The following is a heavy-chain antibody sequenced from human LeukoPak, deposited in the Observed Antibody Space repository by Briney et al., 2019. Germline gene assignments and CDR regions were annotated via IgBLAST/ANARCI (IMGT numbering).Heavy chain of an antibody. CDR3: ARSSVGHCDGGGFYYYFDY. Sequence: GGSLRLSCAASGFTFSTYWMSWVRQAPGKGLEWVANIKQHGSEKYYVDSVKGRFTISRDDAKNSLFLQMNSLRAEDTAVYYCARSSVGHCDGGGFYYYFDYWGQGTLVTVSS. D-gene: IGHD3-22*01. CDR1: GFTFSTYW. V-gene: IGHV3-7*01. J-gene: IGHJ4*02. CDR2: IKQHGSEK.